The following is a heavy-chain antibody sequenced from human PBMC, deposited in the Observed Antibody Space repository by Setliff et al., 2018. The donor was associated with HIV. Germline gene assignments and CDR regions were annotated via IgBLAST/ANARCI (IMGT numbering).Heavy chain of an antibody. D-gene: IGHD5-12*01. J-gene: IGHJ5*02. V-gene: IGHV4-39*01. CDR3: ARLGRPYSGQGWFDP. CDR1: GDSIFTSTYY. Sequence: SETLSLTCSVSGDSIFTSTYYWGWIRQPPGKRLEWIGSIYYSGNTYYNPSHKSRVTISVDTSKNQFFLNLSSVTATDSAVYYCARLGRPYSGQGWFDPWGQGTLVTVSS. CDR2: IYYSGNT.